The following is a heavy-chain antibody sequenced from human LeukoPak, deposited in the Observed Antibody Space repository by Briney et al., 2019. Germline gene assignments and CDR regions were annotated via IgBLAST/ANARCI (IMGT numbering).Heavy chain of an antibody. CDR3: ARRQGCSSTSCPPDS. J-gene: IGHJ4*02. Sequence: GESLRISCRGSGYSFTTYWIGWVRQMPGKGLEWMGIIYPGDSDTRYSPSFQGQVTMSADKSINTAYLQWSSLKASDTAMYYCARRQGCSSTSCPPDSWGQGTLVTVSS. CDR1: GYSFTTYW. D-gene: IGHD2-2*01. V-gene: IGHV5-51*01. CDR2: IYPGDSDT.